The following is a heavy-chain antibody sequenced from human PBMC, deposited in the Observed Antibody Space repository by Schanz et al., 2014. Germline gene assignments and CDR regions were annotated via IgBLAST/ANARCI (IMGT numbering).Heavy chain of an antibody. V-gene: IGHV3-53*01. CDR2: IYINSGST. CDR3: ARDEGRDGYNLAFDV. J-gene: IGHJ3*01. D-gene: IGHD5-12*01. Sequence: DVQLVESGGGLLQPGGSLRLSCAVSGFSVSTNYMSSVLQAPGKGLAWVSSIYINSGSTNYADSVKGRFIISRDSSKNTLFLQMNSLRAEDAAVYCCARDEGRDGYNLAFDVWGQGTLVTVSS. CDR1: GFSVSTNY.